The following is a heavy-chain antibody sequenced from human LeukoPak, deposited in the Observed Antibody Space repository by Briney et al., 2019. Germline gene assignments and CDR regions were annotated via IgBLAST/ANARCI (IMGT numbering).Heavy chain of an antibody. CDR3: AKDIVVVAATPYYFDY. CDR1: GFNVSTNQ. D-gene: IGHD2-15*01. J-gene: IGHJ4*02. CDR2: IYTGGST. V-gene: IGHV3-53*01. Sequence: GGSLRLSCAVSGFNVSTNQMSWVRQVPGRSLEWVAAIYTGGSTYYADSVKGRFTISRDNSKNTLYLQMNSLRAEDTAVYYCAKDIVVVAATPYYFDYWGQGTLVTVSS.